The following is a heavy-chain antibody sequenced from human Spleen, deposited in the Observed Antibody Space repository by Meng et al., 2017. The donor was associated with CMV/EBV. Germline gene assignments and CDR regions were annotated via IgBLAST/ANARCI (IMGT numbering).Heavy chain of an antibody. CDR2: IKQDGSEK. CDR1: QFTISHLW. Sequence: GGPLRLSCISSQFTISHLWMNWVRQAPGKGLEWVANIKQDGSEKNYVESVKGRFTISRDNAKNSLYLQMNSLRADDTAVYYCVRDAGSSSGDDAFDIWGQGTMVTVSS. J-gene: IGHJ3*02. V-gene: IGHV3-7*01. D-gene: IGHD6-6*01. CDR3: VRDAGSSSGDDAFDI.